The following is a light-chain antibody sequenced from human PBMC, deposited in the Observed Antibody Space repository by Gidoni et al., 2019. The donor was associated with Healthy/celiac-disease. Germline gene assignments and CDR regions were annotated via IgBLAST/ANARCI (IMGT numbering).Light chain of an antibody. CDR1: QSLLHSNGYNY. Sequence: DIVMTQSPLSLPVTPGEPASISCRSSQSLLHSNGYNYLDWYLQKPGQSPQLLIYLGSNRASGVPDRFSGSGSDTDFTLKISRVEAEDVGVYYCMQALQTPITFGQXTRLEIK. V-gene: IGKV2-28*01. CDR3: MQALQTPIT. CDR2: LGS. J-gene: IGKJ5*01.